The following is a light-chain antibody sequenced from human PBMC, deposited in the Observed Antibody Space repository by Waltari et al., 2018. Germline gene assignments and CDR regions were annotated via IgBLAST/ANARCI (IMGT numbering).Light chain of an antibody. CDR3: GTWDNSLDAKL. CDR1: SSNIGTNF. CDR2: EDI. Sequence: QSVLTQPPSVSAAPGQKVTIPCSGSSSNIGTNFVSWYQQLPGTAPKLLIYEDIKRPSTVPDCFSGSKSGTSATLVITGLQTGDEADYYCGTWDNSLDAKLFGGGTRLTVL. J-gene: IGLJ2*01. V-gene: IGLV1-51*02.